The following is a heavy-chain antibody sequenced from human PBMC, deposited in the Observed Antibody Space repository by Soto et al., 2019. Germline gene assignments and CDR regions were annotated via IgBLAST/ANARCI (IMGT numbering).Heavy chain of an antibody. J-gene: IGHJ4*02. CDR2: ISYYGGLQ. CDR3: VSDRGYGHASVPYS. D-gene: IGHD5-18*01. V-gene: IGHV3-30*03. Sequence: QAHLVESGGGVVQPGRSLRLSCAASGFTFTSYGMHWVRQAPGTRLEWVAVISYYGGLQHYADSVKGRFTISRDNSKNMVLLHMNSLRAEYTAVYYCVSDRGYGHASVPYSWGQGTLVSVSS. CDR1: GFTFTSYG.